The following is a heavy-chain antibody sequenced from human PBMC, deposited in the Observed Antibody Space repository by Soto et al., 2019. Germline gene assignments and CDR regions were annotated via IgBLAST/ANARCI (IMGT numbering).Heavy chain of an antibody. J-gene: IGHJ6*02. CDR2: ISYDGRNE. CDR1: GFTFSNFV. Sequence: QVQLVESGGGVVQPGRSLRLSCAASGFTFSNFVMHWVRQAPGKGLEWVAVISYDGRNEYHADSVKGRFTISRDNSRNTLYLQMNSVRAEDTAVYYCAGDRGSGMDVWGQGTTVTVSS. V-gene: IGHV3-30*04. CDR3: AGDRGSGMDV. D-gene: IGHD3-16*01.